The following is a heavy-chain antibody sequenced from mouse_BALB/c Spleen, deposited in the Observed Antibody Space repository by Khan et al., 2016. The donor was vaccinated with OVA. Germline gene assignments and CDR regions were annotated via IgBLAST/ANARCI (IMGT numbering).Heavy chain of an antibody. D-gene: IGHD1-1*01. CDR2: INSGGDYT. V-gene: IGHV5-9-3*01. Sequence: EVELVESGGGLVKPGGPLKLSCAASGFTFSTYAVSWVRQTPEKRLEWVATINSGGDYTYYPDSVKGRFTISRDNAKNTLYLQMSRLRSEDTAMYYCARHTYGPFAYWGQGTLVTVSA. J-gene: IGHJ3*01. CDR3: ARHTYGPFAY. CDR1: GFTFSTYA.